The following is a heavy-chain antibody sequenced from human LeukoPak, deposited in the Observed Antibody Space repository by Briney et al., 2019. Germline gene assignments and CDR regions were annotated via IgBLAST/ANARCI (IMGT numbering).Heavy chain of an antibody. CDR3: QKGPEWRIAGAGTFNY. D-gene: IGHD6-19*01. CDR2: ISWNSGSI. Sequence: GGSLRLSCAASGFTFDDYAMHWVRQAPGKGLEWVSGISWNSGSIGYADSVKGRFTISRDNAKNSLYLQMNSLRAEDTALYYCQKGPEWRIAGAGTFNYWGKGPWSPSPQ. J-gene: IGHJ4*03. V-gene: IGHV3-9*01. CDR1: GFTFDDYA.